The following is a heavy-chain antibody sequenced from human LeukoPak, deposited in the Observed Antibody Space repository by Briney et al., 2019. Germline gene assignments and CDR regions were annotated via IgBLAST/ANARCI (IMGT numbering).Heavy chain of an antibody. V-gene: IGHV4-31*03. J-gene: IGHJ4*02. CDR2: IYYSGST. CDR1: GGSISSGGYY. D-gene: IGHD2-15*01. CDR3: ASGYCSGGSCYRWIDY. Sequence: SQTLSLTCTVSGGSISSGGYYWSWIRQHPGKGLEWIGYIYYSGSTYYSPSLKSRVTISVDTSKNQFSLKLSSVTAADTAVYYCASGYCSGGSCYRWIDYWGQGTLVTVSS.